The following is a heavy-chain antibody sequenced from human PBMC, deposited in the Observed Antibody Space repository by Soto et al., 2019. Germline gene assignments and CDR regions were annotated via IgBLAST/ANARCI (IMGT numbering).Heavy chain of an antibody. CDR1: GYTFTGYY. Sequence: ASVKVSCKASGYTFTGYYMHWVRQAPGQGLEWMGWINPNSGGTNYAQKFQGWVTMTRDTSIGTAYMELSRLRSDDTAVYYCARTALRDGYNYYYGMDVWGQGTTVTVSS. V-gene: IGHV1-2*04. CDR2: INPNSGGT. D-gene: IGHD5-12*01. J-gene: IGHJ6*02. CDR3: ARTALRDGYNYYYGMDV.